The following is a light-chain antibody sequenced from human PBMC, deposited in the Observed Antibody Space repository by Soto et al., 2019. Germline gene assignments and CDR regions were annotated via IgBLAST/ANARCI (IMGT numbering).Light chain of an antibody. CDR1: QSVSSNH. Sequence: DIVLTQSPGTLSLSPGERATLSCRASQSVSSNHLAWYQQKPGQAPRLLIYGGSSRATGIPVRFSGSGSETDFTLTINRLEPEDFAVYYCQQYSSSRTFGQGTKVDIK. V-gene: IGKV3-20*01. CDR3: QQYSSSRT. J-gene: IGKJ1*01. CDR2: GGS.